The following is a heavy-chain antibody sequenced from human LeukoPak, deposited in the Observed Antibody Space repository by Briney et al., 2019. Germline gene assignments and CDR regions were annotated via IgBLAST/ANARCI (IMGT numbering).Heavy chain of an antibody. CDR2: IKSKTDGGTT. J-gene: IGHJ3*02. D-gene: IGHD2-2*01. Sequence: PGGSLRLSCAASGFTFSNAWTSWVRQAPGKGLEWVGRIKSKTDGGTTDYAAPVKGRFTISRDDSKNTLYLQMNSLRAEDTAVYYCAKETSSIWGQGTMVTVSS. V-gene: IGHV3-15*01. CDR1: GFTFSNAW. CDR3: AKETSSI.